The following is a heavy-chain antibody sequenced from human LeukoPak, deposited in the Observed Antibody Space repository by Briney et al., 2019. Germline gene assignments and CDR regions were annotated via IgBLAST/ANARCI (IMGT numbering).Heavy chain of an antibody. CDR1: GFTFSSYG. CDR2: IWYDGSNK. CDR3: ARALWSGPVYYGMDV. V-gene: IGHV3-33*01. Sequence: GGSLRLSCAASGFTFSSYGMHWVRQAPGKGLEWVAVIWYDGSNKYYADSVKGRFTISRDNAKNSLYLQMNSLRAEDTAVYYCARALWSGPVYYGMDVWGQGTTVTVSS. D-gene: IGHD3-10*01. J-gene: IGHJ6*02.